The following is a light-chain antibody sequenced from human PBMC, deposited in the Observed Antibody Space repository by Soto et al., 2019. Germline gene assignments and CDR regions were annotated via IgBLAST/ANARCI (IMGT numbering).Light chain of an antibody. V-gene: IGKV3-15*01. J-gene: IGKJ1*01. Sequence: EIVLTQSPATLSVSLGDSATLSCWASQRVSLSLAWYQMRPGQPPRFLIYGASTRATDIPARFSGSGSGTDFTLTSSSLQSRDFAVYFCQQNHIWPACTFGQGTKVELK. CDR3: QQNHIWPACT. CDR1: QRVSLS. CDR2: GAS.